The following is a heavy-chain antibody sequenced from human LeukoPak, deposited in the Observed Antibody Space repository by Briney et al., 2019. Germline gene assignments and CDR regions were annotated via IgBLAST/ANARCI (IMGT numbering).Heavy chain of an antibody. V-gene: IGHV3-11*01. J-gene: IGHJ6*03. CDR1: GFTFSDYY. D-gene: IGHD3-10*01. Sequence: PGGSLRLSCAASGFTFSDYYMSWIRQAPGKGLEWVSYISSSGSTIYYADSVKGRFTISRDNAKNSLYLQMNSLRAEDTAVYYCAREGTYYYGSGSYRKYYYYYMDVWGKGTTVTISS. CDR3: AREGTYYYGSGSYRKYYYYYMDV. CDR2: ISSSGSTI.